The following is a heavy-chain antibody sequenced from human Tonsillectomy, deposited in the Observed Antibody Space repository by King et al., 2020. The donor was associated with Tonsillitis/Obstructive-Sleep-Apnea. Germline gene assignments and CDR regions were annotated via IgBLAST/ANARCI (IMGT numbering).Heavy chain of an antibody. D-gene: IGHD6-6*01. J-gene: IGHJ4*02. CDR2: IYYNGST. V-gene: IGHV4-59*01. CDR1: GGSISGFY. Sequence: QLQESGPGLVKPSETLSLTCTVSGGSISGFYWSWIRQPPGKGLEWIGYIYYNGSTDYNPSLKSRITISVDTSKNLFSLRLNSVTAADTAVYYRARVASNVLDYWGQGTLVTVSS. CDR3: ARVASNVLDY.